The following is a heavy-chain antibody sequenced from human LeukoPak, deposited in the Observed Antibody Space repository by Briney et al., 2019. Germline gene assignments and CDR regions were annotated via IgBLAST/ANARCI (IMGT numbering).Heavy chain of an antibody. Sequence: SETLSLTCTVSGGSISSYYWSWIRQPPGKGLEWIGYIYTSGSTNYNPSLKSRVTISVDTSKNQFSLKLSSVTAADTAVYYCASLPNYYDSSEDYWGQGTLVTVSS. CDR1: GGSISSYY. V-gene: IGHV4-4*09. CDR2: IYTSGST. J-gene: IGHJ4*02. D-gene: IGHD3-22*01. CDR3: ASLPNYYDSSEDY.